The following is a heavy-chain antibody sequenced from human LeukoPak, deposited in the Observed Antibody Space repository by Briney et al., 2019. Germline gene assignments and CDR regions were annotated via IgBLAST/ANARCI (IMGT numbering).Heavy chain of an antibody. CDR1: GGSFSNYY. D-gene: IGHD2-2*01. V-gene: IGHV4-34*01. Sequence: PSETLSLTCAVYGGSFSNYYWNWIRQPPGKGLEWIGDINHSGSTNYNPTLKGRVTISIDTSKNQFSLKLSSVTAADTAVYYCARGGIWYQYCSSTSCYLKNWFDPWGQGTLVTVSS. J-gene: IGHJ5*02. CDR3: ARGGIWYQYCSSTSCYLKNWFDP. CDR2: INHSGST.